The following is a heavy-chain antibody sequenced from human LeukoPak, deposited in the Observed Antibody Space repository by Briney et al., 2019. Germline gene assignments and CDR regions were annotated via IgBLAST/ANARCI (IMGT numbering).Heavy chain of an antibody. CDR2: VSSSGST. D-gene: IGHD6-13*01. CDR3: ARGYKPASGKDGAFDI. Sequence: SETLSLTCFVSGDSINKFYWSWMRQRAGKGREWSGRVSSSGSTAYNPSLENRRSISVATYRNQSSLRLRSMPADDTALYYCARGYKPASGKDGAFDIWGRGTVVTVSS. J-gene: IGHJ3*02. V-gene: IGHV4-4*07. CDR1: GDSINKFY.